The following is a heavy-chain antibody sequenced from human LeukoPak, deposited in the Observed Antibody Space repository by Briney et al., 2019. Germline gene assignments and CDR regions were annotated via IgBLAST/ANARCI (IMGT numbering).Heavy chain of an antibody. Sequence: SETLSLTCAVYGGSFSGYYWSWIRQPPGKGLEWIGEINHSGSTNYNPSLKSRVTISVDTSKNQFSLKMSSVTAADTAVYYCARRLKRMLRGVIRGGSDYYSHYYMDVWGKGTTVTISS. V-gene: IGHV4-34*01. J-gene: IGHJ6*03. CDR1: GGSFSGYY. CDR3: ARRLKRMLRGVIRGGSDYYSHYYMDV. CDR2: INHSGST. D-gene: IGHD3-10*01.